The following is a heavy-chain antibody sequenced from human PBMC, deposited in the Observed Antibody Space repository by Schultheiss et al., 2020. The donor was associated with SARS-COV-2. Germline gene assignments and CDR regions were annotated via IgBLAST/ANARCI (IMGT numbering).Heavy chain of an antibody. CDR2: ISGYNGNT. Sequence: ASVKVSCKASGYTFSNYGITWVRQAPGQGLEWMGWISGYNGNTDYAQKYQGRVSMTTDTSTNTAYMELRSLTSDDTAVYYWARGGGATLAAFDPWGQGSLVTVSS. V-gene: IGHV1-18*01. D-gene: IGHD1-26*01. CDR3: ARGGGATLAAFDP. J-gene: IGHJ5*02. CDR1: GYTFSNYG.